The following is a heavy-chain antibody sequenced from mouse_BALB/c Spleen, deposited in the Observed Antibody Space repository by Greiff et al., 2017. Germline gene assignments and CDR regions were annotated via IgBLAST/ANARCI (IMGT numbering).Heavy chain of an antibody. D-gene: IGHD2-10*02. V-gene: IGHV3-2*02. Sequence: EVQLQESGPGLVKPSQSLSLTCTVTGYSITSDYAWNWIRQFPGNKLEWMGYISYSGSTSYNPSLKSRISITRDTSKNQFFLQLNSVTTEDTATYYCARAKYGNYVGYFDVWGAGTTVTVSS. CDR1: GYSITSDYA. CDR2: ISYSGST. J-gene: IGHJ1*01. CDR3: ARAKYGNYVGYFDV.